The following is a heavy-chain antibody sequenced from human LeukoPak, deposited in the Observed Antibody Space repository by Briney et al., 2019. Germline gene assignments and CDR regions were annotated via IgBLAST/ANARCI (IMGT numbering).Heavy chain of an antibody. Sequence: PSETLSLTCTVSGVSISSYYWSWIRQPAGKGLEWIGRIYASGSTSYNPSLKSRVTISVDTSKNQFSLKLRYVNAADTAVYYYARDLRPWEGDGYNPSCDWGQGTLVTVSS. CDR1: GVSISSYY. D-gene: IGHD5-24*01. V-gene: IGHV4-4*07. CDR3: ARDLRPWEGDGYNPSCD. J-gene: IGHJ4*02. CDR2: IYASGST.